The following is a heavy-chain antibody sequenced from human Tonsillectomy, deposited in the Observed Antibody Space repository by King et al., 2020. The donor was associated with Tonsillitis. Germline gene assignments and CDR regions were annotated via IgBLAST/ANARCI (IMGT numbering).Heavy chain of an antibody. CDR1: VGSISSSSYY. J-gene: IGHJ4*02. D-gene: IGHD3-22*01. Sequence: QLQESGPGLVKPSETLSLTCTVSVGSISSSSYYWGWIRQPPGKGLEWLGSIYYSGSTYYNPSLKSRVTISVDTSKNQFSLKLSSVTPADTAVYYCARRYYYDSSGYDYWGQGTLVTVSS. V-gene: IGHV4-39*01. CDR2: IYYSGST. CDR3: ARRYYYDSSGYDY.